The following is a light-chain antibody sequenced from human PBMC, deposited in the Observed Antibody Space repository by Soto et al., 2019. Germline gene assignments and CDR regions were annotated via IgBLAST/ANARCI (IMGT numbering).Light chain of an antibody. CDR1: QSISSK. CDR3: QHYGASPWT. Sequence: TQSPATLSVSPADRATLSCMASQSISSKLAWYQQKPGQAPRVLIYRASSRATGISDRFSGSGSGTDFTLTISRLEPEDFGVCYCQHYGASPWTFGQGTKVDIK. J-gene: IGKJ1*01. CDR2: RAS. V-gene: IGKV3-20*01.